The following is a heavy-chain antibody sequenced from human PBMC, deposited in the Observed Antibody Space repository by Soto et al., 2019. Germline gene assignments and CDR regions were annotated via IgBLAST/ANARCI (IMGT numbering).Heavy chain of an antibody. CDR1: GGAISGYY. D-gene: IGHD3-22*01. J-gene: IGHJ5*02. V-gene: IGHV4-4*07. Sequence: TSETLSLTCTVSGGAISGYYWTCIRQSSRKRLEWIGRIYSSGGTKYNPSLPSRVTMSVDTSKNQLSLRLRSVTAADTAVYYCARGSRSLYYYDTSASNYFGPWGQGTMVTVSS. CDR3: ARGSRSLYYYDTSASNYFGP. CDR2: IYSSGGT.